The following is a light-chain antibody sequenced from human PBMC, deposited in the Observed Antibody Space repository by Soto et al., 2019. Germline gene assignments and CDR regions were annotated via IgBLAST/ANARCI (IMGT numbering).Light chain of an antibody. Sequence: EIVMTQSPATLSVSPGERATLSCRASQIVNRNLDWYQQKPGQTPRLLIYDASSRATGIPARFSGSGSGTDFTLTISSLQSEDFAVYYCQQYNNWPLTFGGGTNVEIK. V-gene: IGKV3-15*01. CDR2: DAS. J-gene: IGKJ4*01. CDR1: QIVNRN. CDR3: QQYNNWPLT.